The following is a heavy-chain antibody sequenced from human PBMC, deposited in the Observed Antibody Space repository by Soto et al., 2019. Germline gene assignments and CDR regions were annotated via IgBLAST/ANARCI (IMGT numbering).Heavy chain of an antibody. CDR3: ARGIYDTSVGTAFDI. CDR1: GYTFTGYY. J-gene: IGHJ3*02. Sequence: ASVKFSCKASGYTFTGYYVHWVRQAPGQGLEWMGWINPNSGGTNYAQKFQGWVTMTRDTSISTAYMELSRLRSDDTAVYYCARGIYDTSVGTAFDIWGQGTEVTVSS. D-gene: IGHD3-22*01. CDR2: INPNSGGT. V-gene: IGHV1-2*04.